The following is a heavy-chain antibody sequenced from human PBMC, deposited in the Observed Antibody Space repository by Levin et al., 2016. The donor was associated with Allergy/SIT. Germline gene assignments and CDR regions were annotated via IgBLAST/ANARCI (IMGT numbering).Heavy chain of an antibody. Sequence: SETLSLTCAVYGGSFSGYYWSWIRQPPGKGLEWIGEINHSGSTNYNPSLKSRVTISVDTSKNQFSLKLSSVTAADTAVYYCARRREYSINRKAFDYWGQGTLVTVSS. D-gene: IGHD6-6*01. V-gene: IGHV4-34*01. CDR2: INHSGST. CDR1: GGSFSGYY. J-gene: IGHJ4*02. CDR3: ARRREYSINRKAFDY.